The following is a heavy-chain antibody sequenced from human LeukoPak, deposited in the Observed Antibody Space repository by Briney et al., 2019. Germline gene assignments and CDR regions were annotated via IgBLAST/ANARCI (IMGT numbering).Heavy chain of an antibody. V-gene: IGHV1-69*05. CDR3: ARGYSGSYYGFWFDP. J-gene: IGHJ5*02. CDR1: GGTLSSYA. CDR2: IIPIFGTA. Sequence: ASVKVSYKASGGTLSSYAISWVRQAPGQGLEWMGGIIPIFGTANYAQKFQGRVTITTDESTSTAYMELSSLRSEDTAVYYCARGYSGSYYGFWFDPWGQGTLVTVSS. D-gene: IGHD1-26*01.